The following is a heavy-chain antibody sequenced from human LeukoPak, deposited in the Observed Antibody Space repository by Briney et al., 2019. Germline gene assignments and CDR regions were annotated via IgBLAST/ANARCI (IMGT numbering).Heavy chain of an antibody. CDR3: ARHDNDDDFDY. J-gene: IGHJ4*02. Sequence: ASVKASCKASGHTFTRYAINWLRQAPGQGLEWMGWINMYTANPAYAQGFTERFVLSLDTSVTTAYLQISNLKTEDTAVYYCARHDNDDDFDYWGQGTLVTVSS. CDR2: INMYTANP. V-gene: IGHV7-4-1*02. CDR1: GHTFTRYA. D-gene: IGHD3-16*01.